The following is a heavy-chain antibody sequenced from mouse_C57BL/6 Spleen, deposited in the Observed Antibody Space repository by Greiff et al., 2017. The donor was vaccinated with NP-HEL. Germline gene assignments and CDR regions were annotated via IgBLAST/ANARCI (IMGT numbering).Heavy chain of an antibody. Sequence: EVQLQESGPELVKPGASVKIPCKASGYTFTDYHMDWVKQSHGKSLEWIGDINPNNGGTIYNQKFKGKATLTVDKSSSTAYMELRSLTSEDTAVYYCARRSRLPHYFDYWGQGTTLTVSS. CDR3: ARRSRLPHYFDY. CDR1: GYTFTDYH. V-gene: IGHV1-18*01. CDR2: INPNNGGT. J-gene: IGHJ2*01. D-gene: IGHD2-2*01.